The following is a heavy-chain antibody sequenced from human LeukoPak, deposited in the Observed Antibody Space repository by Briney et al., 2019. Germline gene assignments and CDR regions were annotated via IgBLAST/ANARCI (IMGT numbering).Heavy chain of an antibody. J-gene: IGHJ4*02. V-gene: IGHV3-53*01. CDR1: GVTVSSNY. Sequence: GGSLRLSCAASGVTVSSNYMSWVRKAPGKGLEWVSVIYSGGSTYYADSVKGRFTISRDNSKNTLYLQMNSLRAEDTAVYYCASHYYVSYFDYWGQGTLVTVSS. CDR3: ASHYYVSYFDY. CDR2: IYSGGST. D-gene: IGHD3-10*02.